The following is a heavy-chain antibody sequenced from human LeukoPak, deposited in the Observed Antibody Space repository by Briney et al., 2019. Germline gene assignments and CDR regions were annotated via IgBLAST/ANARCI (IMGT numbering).Heavy chain of an antibody. D-gene: IGHD2-2*01. Sequence: GRSLRLSCAASGSTFTNYGMHWVRQAPGKELEWVAVIWNDGSNKYYADSVKGRFTISRDNSENTLYLQMNSLRAEDTAVYYCATDSSLSPDSWGQGTLVTVSS. CDR1: GSTFTNYG. J-gene: IGHJ5*01. CDR3: ATDSSLSPDS. V-gene: IGHV3-33*01. CDR2: IWNDGSNK.